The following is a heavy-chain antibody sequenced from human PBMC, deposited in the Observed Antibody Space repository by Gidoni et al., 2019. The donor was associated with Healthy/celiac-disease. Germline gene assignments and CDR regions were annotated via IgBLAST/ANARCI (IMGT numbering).Heavy chain of an antibody. CDR3: ARETVRYYYYYGMDV. V-gene: IGHV3-30-3*01. D-gene: IGHD4-17*01. Sequence: KGLEWVAVISYDGSNKYYADSVKGRFTISRDNSKNTLYLQMNSLRAEDTAVYYCARETVRYYYYYGMDVWGQGTTVTVSS. J-gene: IGHJ6*02. CDR2: ISYDGSNK.